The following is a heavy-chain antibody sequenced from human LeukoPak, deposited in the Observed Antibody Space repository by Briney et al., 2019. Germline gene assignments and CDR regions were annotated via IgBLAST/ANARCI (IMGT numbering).Heavy chain of an antibody. CDR1: GYTFTSYG. J-gene: IGHJ4*02. Sequence: ASVKVSCKASGYTFTSYGISWVRQAPGQGIEWMGWISAYNGNTNYAQKLQGRVTMTTDTSTSTAYMELRSLRSNDTAVYYCAREAVRGVVLGTPQRVDYWGQGTLVTVSS. CDR2: ISAYNGNT. CDR3: AREAVRGVVLGTPQRVDY. D-gene: IGHD3-3*01. V-gene: IGHV1-18*01.